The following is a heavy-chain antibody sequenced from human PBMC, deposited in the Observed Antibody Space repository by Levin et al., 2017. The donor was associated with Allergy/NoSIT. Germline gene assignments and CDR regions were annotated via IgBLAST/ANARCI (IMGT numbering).Heavy chain of an antibody. CDR1: GGSISSGDYY. V-gene: IGHV4-30-4*01. Sequence: SQTLSLTCTVSGGSISSGDYYWSWIRQPPGKGLEWIGYIYYSGSTYYNPSLKSRVTISVDTSKNQFSLKLSSVTAADTAVYYCARGGIVLLWFGELAASWFDPWGQGTLVTVSS. J-gene: IGHJ5*02. D-gene: IGHD3-10*01. CDR2: IYYSGST. CDR3: ARGGIVLLWFGELAASWFDP.